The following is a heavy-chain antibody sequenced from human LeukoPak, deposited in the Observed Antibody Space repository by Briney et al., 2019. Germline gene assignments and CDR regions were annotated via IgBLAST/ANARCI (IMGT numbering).Heavy chain of an antibody. D-gene: IGHD6-19*01. J-gene: IGHJ2*01. CDR1: GFTVSSNY. Sequence: PGGSLRLSCAASGFTVSSNYMSWVRQAPGKGLEWVPLIYSGGVTYYADSVKGRFIISRDNSKNTLFLQMNSLRAEDTAVYYCARAPSGWSDYWYFDLWGRGTLVTVSS. V-gene: IGHV3-53*01. CDR3: ARAPSGWSDYWYFDL. CDR2: IYSGGVT.